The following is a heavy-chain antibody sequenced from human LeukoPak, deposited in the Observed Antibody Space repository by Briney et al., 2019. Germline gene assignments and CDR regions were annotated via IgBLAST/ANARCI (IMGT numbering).Heavy chain of an antibody. Sequence: GGSLRLSCTASGFTVSSNYMSWVRQAPGKGLEWVSVIYSGGSTYYADSVKGRFTISRDNSKSTLYLQMNSLRAEDTAVYYCARAYSNYVDFDYWGQGTLVTVSS. J-gene: IGHJ4*02. CDR3: ARAYSNYVDFDY. CDR1: GFTVSSNY. V-gene: IGHV3-66*02. D-gene: IGHD4-11*01. CDR2: IYSGGST.